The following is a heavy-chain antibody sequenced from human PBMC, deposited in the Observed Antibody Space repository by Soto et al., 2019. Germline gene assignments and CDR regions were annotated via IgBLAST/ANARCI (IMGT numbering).Heavy chain of an antibody. Sequence: PSEALSLTYAVYGWSFSDYYWTWIRQPPGNGLEWIGDIDDSGSTNYNPSLKSRVTISVDTSKNQFSLKLSSVTAADTSVYYCAGPTRTWYSHYYYYMDVWGKGTTVS. V-gene: IGHV4-34*01. CDR2: IDDSGST. CDR1: GWSFSDYY. D-gene: IGHD6-13*01. CDR3: AGPTRTWYSHYYYYMDV. J-gene: IGHJ6*03.